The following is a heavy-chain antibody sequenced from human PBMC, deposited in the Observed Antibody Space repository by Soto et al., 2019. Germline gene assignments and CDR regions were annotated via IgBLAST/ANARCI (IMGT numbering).Heavy chain of an antibody. CDR3: ARDGVVGFGELFRFYYGMDV. D-gene: IGHD3-10*01. V-gene: IGHV4-4*07. Sequence: KPSETLSLTCTVSGGSISGHYWSWIRQSAGKGLEWIGRIYPSGSTYYNPSLKSRVTISVDTSKNQFSLKLSSVTAADTAVYYCARDGVVGFGELFRFYYGMDVWGQGTTVTVPS. J-gene: IGHJ6*02. CDR2: IYPSGST. CDR1: GGSISGHY.